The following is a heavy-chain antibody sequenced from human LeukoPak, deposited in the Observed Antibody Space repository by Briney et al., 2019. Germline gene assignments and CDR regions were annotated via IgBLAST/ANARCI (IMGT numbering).Heavy chain of an antibody. CDR1: GFTFSDYS. Sequence: GGSLRLSCATSGFTFSDYSINWLRQAPGKGLEWVSAIIKSGSHIYYADSVRGRFTISRDNANNSLYLQMTGLTAEDTAVYYCARGRGGDNSNWFDPWGPGTLVTVSS. CDR2: IIKSGSHI. J-gene: IGHJ5*02. CDR3: ARGRGGDNSNWFDP. V-gene: IGHV3-21*04. D-gene: IGHD4-23*01.